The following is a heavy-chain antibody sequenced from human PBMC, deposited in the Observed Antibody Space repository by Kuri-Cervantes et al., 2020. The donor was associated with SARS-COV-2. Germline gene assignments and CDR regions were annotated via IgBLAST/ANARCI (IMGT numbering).Heavy chain of an antibody. Sequence: SETLSLTCTVSGYPISSGYYWGWIRQPPGKGLEWIGSIYHSGSTYYNPSLKSLVTISVDTSKNQFSLKLSSVTAADTAVYYCARYRAFGAWADAFDIWGQGTMVTVSS. CDR1: GYPISSGYY. CDR3: ARYRAFGAWADAFDI. D-gene: IGHD3-10*01. J-gene: IGHJ3*02. V-gene: IGHV4-38-2*02. CDR2: IYHSGST.